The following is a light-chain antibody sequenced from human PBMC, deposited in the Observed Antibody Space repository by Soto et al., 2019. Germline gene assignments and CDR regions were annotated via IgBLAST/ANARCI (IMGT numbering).Light chain of an antibody. V-gene: IGKV1-5*01. Sequence: DIQMTQSPSTLSASVGDRVTITGRASQSISSWLAWYQQKPGKAPKLLIYDASSLESGVPSRFSGSGSGTEFTLTITSLQPDDFATYYCQQYNSYPWTFGQGTKVDNK. J-gene: IGKJ1*01. CDR3: QQYNSYPWT. CDR2: DAS. CDR1: QSISSW.